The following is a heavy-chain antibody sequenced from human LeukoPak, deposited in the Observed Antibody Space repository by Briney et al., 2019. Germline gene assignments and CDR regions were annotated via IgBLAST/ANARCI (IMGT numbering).Heavy chain of an antibody. V-gene: IGHV3-23*01. J-gene: IGHJ3*02. Sequence: GGSLRLSCAASGFTFSSYAMSWVRQAPGKGLEWVSAISGSGGSTDYADSVKGRFTISRDNSKNTLYLQMNSLRAEDTAVYYCARDLRVERAFDIWGQGTMVTVSS. CDR3: ARDLRVERAFDI. CDR1: GFTFSSYA. CDR2: ISGSGGST.